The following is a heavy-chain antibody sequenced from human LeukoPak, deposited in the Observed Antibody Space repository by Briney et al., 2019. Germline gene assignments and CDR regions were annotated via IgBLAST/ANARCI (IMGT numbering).Heavy chain of an antibody. D-gene: IGHD1-1*01. CDR2: IRYDGSNK. Sequence: GGSLRLSCAASGFTFSSYGMHWVRQAPGKGLEWVAFIRYDGSNKYYADSVKGRFTISRDSSKNTLYLQMNSLRAEDTAVYYCARINDDYYYYGMDVWGQGTTVTVSS. J-gene: IGHJ6*02. CDR3: ARINDDYYYYGMDV. V-gene: IGHV3-30*02. CDR1: GFTFSSYG.